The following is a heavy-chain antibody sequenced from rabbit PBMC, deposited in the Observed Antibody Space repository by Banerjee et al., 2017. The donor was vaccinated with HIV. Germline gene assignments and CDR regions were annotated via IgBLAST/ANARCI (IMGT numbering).Heavy chain of an antibody. CDR1: GFSFSSNHY. CDR2: INIGSGGTT. J-gene: IGHJ3*01. Sequence: QSLEESGGDLVKPGASLTLTCTASGFSFSSNHYMCWVRQAPGKGLEWIGCINIGSGGTTYYASWAKGRFTISKTSSTTVTLQMTSLTAADTASYFCARGVYYIYSGYVYTPLDLRGQGTLVTVS. V-gene: IGHV1S40*01. D-gene: IGHD7-1*01. CDR3: ARGVYYIYSGYVYTPLDL.